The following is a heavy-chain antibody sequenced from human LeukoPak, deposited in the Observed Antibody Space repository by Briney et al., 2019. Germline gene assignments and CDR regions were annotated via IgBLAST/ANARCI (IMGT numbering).Heavy chain of an antibody. D-gene: IGHD2-8*01. CDR1: GYTFTGYY. J-gene: IGHJ5*02. CDR2: INPNSGGT. Sequence: ASVKVSCKASGYTFTGYYMHWVRQAPGQGLEWMGWINPNSGGTNYAQKFQGRVTMTRDTSISTAYMELSRLRSDDTAVYYCAREPPYPLLMVHGDWFDPWGQGTLVTVSS. CDR3: AREPPYPLLMVHGDWFDP. V-gene: IGHV1-2*02.